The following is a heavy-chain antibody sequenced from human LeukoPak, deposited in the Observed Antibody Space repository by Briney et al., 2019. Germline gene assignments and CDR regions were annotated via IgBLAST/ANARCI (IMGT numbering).Heavy chain of an antibody. CDR2: ISGSGGST. CDR3: AKDRDFGDPYYYYGMDV. Sequence: GGSLRLSCAASGFTFSSYAMSWVRQAPGKGLEWVSAISGSGGSTYYADSVKGRLTISRDNSKNTLYLQMNSLTAEDTAVYYCAKDRDFGDPYYYYGMDVWGQGTTVTVSS. CDR1: GFTFSSYA. J-gene: IGHJ6*02. D-gene: IGHD4-17*01. V-gene: IGHV3-23*01.